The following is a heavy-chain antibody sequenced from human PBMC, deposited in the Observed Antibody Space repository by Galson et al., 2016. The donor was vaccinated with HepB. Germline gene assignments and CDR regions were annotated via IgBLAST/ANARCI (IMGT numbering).Heavy chain of an antibody. J-gene: IGHJ6*02. CDR3: SRDEGFYNGMDV. CDR1: SDPVTSGTYY. CDR2: IHDSGNT. V-gene: IGHV4-61*01. Sequence: SETLSLTCTVSSDPVTSGTYYWSWVRQSPGKGLDWIGYIHDSGNTNYNPSIKSRVTISIDTSKNQFFLELTSVTAADTAVYYCSRDEGFYNGMDVWGQGTTVTVAS. D-gene: IGHD2-2*02.